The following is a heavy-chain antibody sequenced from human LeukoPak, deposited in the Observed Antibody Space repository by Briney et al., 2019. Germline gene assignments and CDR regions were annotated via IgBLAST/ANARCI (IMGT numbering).Heavy chain of an antibody. V-gene: IGHV1-24*01. CDR1: GYTLTELS. Sequence: RASVKVSCKVSGYTLTELSMHWVRQAPGKGLEWMGGFDPEDGETIYAQKFQGRVTMTEDTSTDTAYMELSSLRSEDTAVYYCATDSLGIAAADRAKFDYWGQGTLVTVSS. CDR3: ATDSLGIAAADRAKFDY. J-gene: IGHJ4*02. D-gene: IGHD6-13*01. CDR2: FDPEDGET.